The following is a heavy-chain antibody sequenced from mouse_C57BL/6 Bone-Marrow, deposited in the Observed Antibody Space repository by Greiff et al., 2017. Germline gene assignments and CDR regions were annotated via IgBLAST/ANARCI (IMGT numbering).Heavy chain of an antibody. CDR1: GYTFTSYW. CDR2: INPSNGGT. Sequence: QVQLKQPGTELVKPGASVKLSCKASGYTFTSYWMHWVKQRPGQGLEWIGNINPSNGGTNYNEKFKSKATLTVDKSSSTAYMQLSSLTSEDSAVYYCARYDYSNLYWYFDVWGTGTTVTVSS. D-gene: IGHD2-5*01. V-gene: IGHV1-53*01. CDR3: ARYDYSNLYWYFDV. J-gene: IGHJ1*03.